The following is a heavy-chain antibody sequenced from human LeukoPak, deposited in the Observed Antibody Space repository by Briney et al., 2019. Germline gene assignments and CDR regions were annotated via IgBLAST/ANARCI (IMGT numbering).Heavy chain of an antibody. CDR3: ARANDYDFWSFDY. Sequence: PGGSLRLSCAASGFTFSDHYMDWVRQAPGKGLEWVGRTRNKANSYTTEYAASVKGRFTISRDDSKNSLYLQMNSLKTEDTAVYYCARANDYDFWSFDYWGQGTLVTVSS. CDR2: TRNKANSYTT. J-gene: IGHJ4*02. CDR1: GFTFSDHY. D-gene: IGHD3-3*01. V-gene: IGHV3-72*01.